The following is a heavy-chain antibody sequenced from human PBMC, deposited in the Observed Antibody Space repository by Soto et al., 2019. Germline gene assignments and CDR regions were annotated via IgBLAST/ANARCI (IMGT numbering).Heavy chain of an antibody. CDR1: GFTFSAYA. CDR2: ISSRSDTL. Sequence: RLSCEGSGFTFSAYAMNWVRQAPGKGLEWVSYISSRSDTLYYADSVKGRFTISRDNAKNSVYLQVNNLRDEDTAVYYCARDCDIVILSVPIPNYNYGMDVWGQGTTVTVSS. CDR3: ARDCDIVILSVPIPNYNYGMDV. J-gene: IGHJ6*02. D-gene: IGHD2-15*01. V-gene: IGHV3-48*02.